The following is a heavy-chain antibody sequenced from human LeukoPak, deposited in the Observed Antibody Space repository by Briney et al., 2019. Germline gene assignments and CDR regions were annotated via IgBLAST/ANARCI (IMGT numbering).Heavy chain of an antibody. CDR2: INHSGST. CDR1: GGSFSGYY. Sequence: SSETLSLTCAVYGGSFSGYYWSWIRQPPGKGLEWIGEINHSGSTNYNPSLKSRVTISVDTSKNQFSLKLSSVTAADTAVYFCARGSRTTAFHFYYYMDVWGKGTTVTVSS. J-gene: IGHJ6*03. CDR3: ARGSRTTAFHFYYYMDV. D-gene: IGHD1-1*01. V-gene: IGHV4-34*01.